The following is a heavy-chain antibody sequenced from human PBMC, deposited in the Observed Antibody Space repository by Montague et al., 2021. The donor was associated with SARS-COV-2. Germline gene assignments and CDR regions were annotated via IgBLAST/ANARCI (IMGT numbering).Heavy chain of an antibody. CDR1: GYTFPTYW. D-gene: IGHD2/OR15-2a*01. Sequence: QSGAEVKPPGESLTISCENSGYTFPTYWIGWVRQMPGKGLQWVGIIYPRDSDTRYSPSFAGQVTISADTSMNTAYLHWSSLKASDSGMYYCATTRGSTFGYASWGQGTLVTVSS. CDR2: IYPRDSDT. V-gene: IGHV5-51*01. J-gene: IGHJ5*02. CDR3: ATTRGSTFGYAS.